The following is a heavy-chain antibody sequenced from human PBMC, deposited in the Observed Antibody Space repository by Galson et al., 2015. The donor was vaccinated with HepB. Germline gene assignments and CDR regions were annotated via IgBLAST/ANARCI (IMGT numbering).Heavy chain of an antibody. V-gene: IGHV3-21*01. D-gene: IGHD5-18*01. Sequence: SLRLSCAASGFTFSSYSMNWVRQAPGKGLEWVSSISSSSSYIYYADSVKGRFTISRDNAKNSLYLQMNSLRAEDTAVYYCARGEGTAMVFYYFDYWGQGTLVTSPQ. CDR3: ARGEGTAMVFYYFDY. CDR1: GFTFSSYS. CDR2: ISSSSSYI. J-gene: IGHJ4*02.